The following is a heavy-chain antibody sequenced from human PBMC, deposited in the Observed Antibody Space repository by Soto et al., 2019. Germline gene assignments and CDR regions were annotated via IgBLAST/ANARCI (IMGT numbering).Heavy chain of an antibody. CDR1: GYTFTSYY. D-gene: IGHD2-21*02. V-gene: IGHV1-46*01. Sequence: ASVKVSCKASGYTFTSYYMHWVRQAPGQGLEWMGIINPSGGSTRYAQKFQGRVTMTRDTSTCTVYMELSSLRSEDTAVYYCARDGAYCGGDCYLGYYFDYWGQGTLVTVSS. J-gene: IGHJ4*02. CDR2: INPSGGST. CDR3: ARDGAYCGGDCYLGYYFDY.